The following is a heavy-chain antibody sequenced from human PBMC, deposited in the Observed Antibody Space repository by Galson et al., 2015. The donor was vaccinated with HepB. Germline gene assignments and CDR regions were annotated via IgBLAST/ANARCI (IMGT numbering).Heavy chain of an antibody. V-gene: IGHV3-48*02. Sequence: SLRLSCAASGFTFSSYTMNWVRQAPGKWLESVSYISSTGTTMYYADSAKGRFTISRDNAQNSLYLQMNSLRDEDTAVYYCARVYFGSGSSSAYWYFDLWGRGALVTVSS. CDR1: GFTFSSYT. J-gene: IGHJ2*01. D-gene: IGHD3-10*01. CDR3: ARVYFGSGSSSAYWYFDL. CDR2: ISSTGTTM.